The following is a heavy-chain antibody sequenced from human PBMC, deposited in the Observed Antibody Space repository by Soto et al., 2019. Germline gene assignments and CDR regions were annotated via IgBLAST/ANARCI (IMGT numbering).Heavy chain of an antibody. CDR1: GGSISSSSYY. CDR3: AIRDCLRFLVWSTFDY. D-gene: IGHD3-3*01. Sequence: PSETLSLTCTVSGGSISSSSYYWGWIRQPPGKGLEWIGSIYYSGSTYYNPSLKSRVTISVDTSKNQFSLKLSSVTAADTAVYYCAIRDCLRFLVWSTFDYWVQGTLVAVSS. J-gene: IGHJ4*02. CDR2: IYYSGST. V-gene: IGHV4-39*01.